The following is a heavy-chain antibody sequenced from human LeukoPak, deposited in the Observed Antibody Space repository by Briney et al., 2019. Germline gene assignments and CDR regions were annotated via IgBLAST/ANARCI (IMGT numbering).Heavy chain of an antibody. D-gene: IGHD4-17*01. V-gene: IGHV3-30*18. CDR3: EKDGPEKMTRVIRADY. J-gene: IGHJ4*02. Sequence: GGSLRLSCAASGFTFSNYGMHWVRQAPGKGLEWVSVILYDGSNKYYADSVKGRFTISRDNSKNTLYLQMNSLRAEDTAVYYCEKDGPEKMTRVIRADYGGQGPLATVS. CDR2: ILYDGSNK. CDR1: GFTFSNYG.